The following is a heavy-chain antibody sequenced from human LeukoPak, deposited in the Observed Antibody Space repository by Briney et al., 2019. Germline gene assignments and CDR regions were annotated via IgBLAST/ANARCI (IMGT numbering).Heavy chain of an antibody. CDR3: AVTYYDFWSGSSTPIWYV. V-gene: IGHV4-34*01. Sequence: SETLSLTCAVYGGSFSGYYWSWIRQPPGKGLEWIGEINHSGSTNYNPSLKSRVTISVDTSKNQFSLKLSSVTAADTAVYYCAVTYYDFWSGSSTPIWYVWGTGTTVTVSS. D-gene: IGHD3-3*01. CDR1: GGSFSGYY. J-gene: IGHJ6*04. CDR2: INHSGST.